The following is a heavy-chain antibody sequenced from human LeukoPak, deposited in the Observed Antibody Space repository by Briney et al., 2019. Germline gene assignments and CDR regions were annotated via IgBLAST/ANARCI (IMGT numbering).Heavy chain of an antibody. CDR2: IYYSGST. Sequence: SETLSLTCAVYGGSFSGYYWSWIRQPPGKGLEWIGSIYYSGSTYYNPSLKSRVTISVDTSKNQFSLKLSSVTAADTAVYYCAKDRGSTERYYFDYWGQGTLVTVSS. CDR1: GGSFSGYY. CDR3: AKDRGSTERYYFDY. D-gene: IGHD4-11*01. J-gene: IGHJ4*02. V-gene: IGHV4-34*01.